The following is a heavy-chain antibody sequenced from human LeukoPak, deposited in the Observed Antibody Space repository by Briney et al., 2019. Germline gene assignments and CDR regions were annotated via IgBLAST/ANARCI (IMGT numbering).Heavy chain of an antibody. CDR1: GFTFSSYA. Sequence: GGSLRLSCAASGFTFSSYAMHWVRQAPGKGLEWVAVISYDGSNKYYADSVKGRFTISRDNSKNTLYLQMNSLRAEDTAVYYCARGGDPYWGQGSLVTVSS. J-gene: IGHJ4*02. CDR2: ISYDGSNK. V-gene: IGHV3-30-3*01. D-gene: IGHD3-16*01. CDR3: ARGGDPY.